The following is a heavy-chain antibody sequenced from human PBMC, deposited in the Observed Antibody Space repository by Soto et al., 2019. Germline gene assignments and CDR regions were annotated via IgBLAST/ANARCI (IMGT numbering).Heavy chain of an antibody. CDR1: GFTFSNYA. V-gene: IGHV3-23*01. CDR2: ISGSDDST. D-gene: IGHD2-2*01. Sequence: GGSLRLSCAASGFTFSNYAMSWVRQAPGKGLEWVSSISGSDDSTYYAESVKGRFTISRDNSKNTMYLQMNSLRAEDTAVYYCAKDQSPYQLLSPNWFDPWGQGTLVTVSS. J-gene: IGHJ5*02. CDR3: AKDQSPYQLLSPNWFDP.